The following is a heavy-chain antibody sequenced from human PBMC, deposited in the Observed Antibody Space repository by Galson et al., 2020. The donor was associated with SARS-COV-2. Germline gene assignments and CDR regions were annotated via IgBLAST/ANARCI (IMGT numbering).Heavy chain of an antibody. J-gene: IGHJ6*02. D-gene: IGHD2-8*01. V-gene: IGHV5-51*01. CDR3: ARHTADCTNGICYADYYHGMDV. CDR2: VFPSDSET. Sequence: KVSCQASGYRFTSYWIGWVRQMPGKGLEWMGIVFPSDSETRYSPSFQGQVTISADKSNSVAYLQWSSLKASDTAMYYCARHTADCTNGICYADYYHGMDVWGQGTAVIVS. CDR1: GYRFTSYW.